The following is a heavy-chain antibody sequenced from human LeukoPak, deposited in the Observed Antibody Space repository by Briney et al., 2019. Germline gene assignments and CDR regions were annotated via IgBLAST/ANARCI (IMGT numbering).Heavy chain of an antibody. Sequence: GGSLRLSCAASGFTFSSYAMTWVRQAPGKGLEWVSGIGGTGTSTYYADSVKGRFTISRDSSKNTLYLQMNSLRAEDTAVYYCARDYIGCSGGSCYVYFDYWGQGTLVTVSS. V-gene: IGHV3-23*01. CDR1: GFTFSSYA. D-gene: IGHD2-15*01. CDR3: ARDYIGCSGGSCYVYFDY. J-gene: IGHJ4*02. CDR2: IGGTGTST.